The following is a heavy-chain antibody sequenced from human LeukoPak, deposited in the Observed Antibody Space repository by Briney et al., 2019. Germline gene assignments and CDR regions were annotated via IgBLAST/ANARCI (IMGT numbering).Heavy chain of an antibody. CDR3: ARDGRQMATIKNYYGMEG. J-gene: IGHJ6*02. D-gene: IGHD5-24*01. Sequence: SVKASCKASGGTFSSYAISWVRQAPGQGLEWMGRIIPILGIANYAQKFQGRVTITADKSTSTAYMELSSLRSEDTAVYYCARDGRQMATIKNYYGMEGWGQGTTVTVSS. CDR2: IIPILGIA. V-gene: IGHV1-69*04. CDR1: GGTFSSYA.